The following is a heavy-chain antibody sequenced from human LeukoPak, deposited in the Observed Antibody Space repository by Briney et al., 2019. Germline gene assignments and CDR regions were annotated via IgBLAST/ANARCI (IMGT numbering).Heavy chain of an antibody. CDR2: IYHSGST. D-gene: IGHD4-17*01. J-gene: IGHJ2*01. CDR1: GGSISSGGYY. Sequence: PSQTLSLTCTVSGGSISSGGYYWSWIRQPPGKGLEWIGYIYHSGSTYYNPSLKSRVTISVDRSKNQFSLKLSSVTAADTAVYYCAGGPDYGDYGGSWYFDLWGRGTLVTVSS. CDR3: AGGPDYGDYGGSWYFDL. V-gene: IGHV4-30-2*01.